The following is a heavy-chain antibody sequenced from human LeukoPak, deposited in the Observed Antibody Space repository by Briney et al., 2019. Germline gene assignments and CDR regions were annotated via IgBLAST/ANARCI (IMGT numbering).Heavy chain of an antibody. CDR3: ARGGRRFLDWKLDY. CDR2: MYSMGNS. V-gene: IGHV4-4*07. CDR1: GDSMDYYY. Sequence: KPSETLSLTCSVSGDSMDYYYWNWIRQPPGKPLEWIGLMYSMGNSNYNPSLKSRVTVSLDTSTNQFSLKLKSVTAADTAVYYCARGGRRFLDWKLDYWGQGVLVTVSS. D-gene: IGHD3-3*01. J-gene: IGHJ4*02.